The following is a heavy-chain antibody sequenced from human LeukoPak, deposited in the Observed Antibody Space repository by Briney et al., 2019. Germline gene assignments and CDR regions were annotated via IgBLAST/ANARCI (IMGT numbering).Heavy chain of an antibody. CDR3: ARAGVYYYGSGSYPSYMDV. CDR2: ISAYNGNT. J-gene: IGHJ6*03. V-gene: IGHV1-18*01. D-gene: IGHD3-10*01. Sequence: ASVKVSCKASGYTFTSYGISWVRQAPGQGLEWMGWISAYNGNTNYAQKLQGRVTMTTDTSTSTAYMEPRSLRSDDTAVYYCARAGVYYYGSGSYPSYMDVWGKGTTVTISS. CDR1: GYTFTSYG.